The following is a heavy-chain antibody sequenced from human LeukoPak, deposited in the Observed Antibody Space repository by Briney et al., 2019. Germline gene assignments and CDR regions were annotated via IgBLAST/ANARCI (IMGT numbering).Heavy chain of an antibody. Sequence: ASVKVSCKASGGTFSSYAISWVRQAPGQGLEWMGGIIPIFGTANYAQKFQGRVTITTDESTSTAYMELSSLRSEDTAVYYRARGRHSGSSSFDYWGQGTLVTVSS. V-gene: IGHV1-69*05. D-gene: IGHD5-12*01. CDR3: ARGRHSGSSSFDY. J-gene: IGHJ4*02. CDR1: GGTFSSYA. CDR2: IIPIFGTA.